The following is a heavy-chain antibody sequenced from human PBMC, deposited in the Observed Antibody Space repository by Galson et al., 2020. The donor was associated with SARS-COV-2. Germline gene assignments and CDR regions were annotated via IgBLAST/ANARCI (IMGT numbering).Heavy chain of an antibody. CDR3: ARVRSGNYIYDY. J-gene: IGHJ4*02. CDR1: GYSFNSDW. D-gene: IGHD1-26*01. CDR2: IYPGDSET. V-gene: IGHV5-51*01. Sequence: KIGASLKISCKASGYSFNSDWIGWVRQMPGKGLEWMGIIYPGDSETRYSLSFQGQVTMSADKSINTAYLQWSSLKASDTAMYYCARVRSGNYIYDYWGQGTLVTVSS.